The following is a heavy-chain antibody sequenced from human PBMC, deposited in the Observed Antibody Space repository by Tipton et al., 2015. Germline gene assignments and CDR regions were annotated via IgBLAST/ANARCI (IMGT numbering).Heavy chain of an antibody. CDR3: TRLRGYTYGYFDY. J-gene: IGHJ4*02. Sequence: TLSLTCSVSGDSISSSNWWSWVRQPPGKGLEWIGEIHHGGSTNYNPSLKSRVTMSVDTSKNQFSLNLISVTAADTAVYYCTRLRGYTYGYFDYWSQGTLVTVSS. CDR1: GDSISSSNW. V-gene: IGHV4-4*02. D-gene: IGHD5-18*01. CDR2: IHHGGST.